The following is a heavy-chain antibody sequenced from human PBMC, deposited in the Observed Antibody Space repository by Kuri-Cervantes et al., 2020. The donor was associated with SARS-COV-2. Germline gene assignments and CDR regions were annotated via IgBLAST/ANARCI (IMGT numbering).Heavy chain of an antibody. V-gene: IGHV3-15*01. CDR3: ITYPQLELDY. J-gene: IGHJ4*02. D-gene: IGHD1-1*01. Sequence: GESLKISCAASGFTFSNAWMSWVRQAPGKGLEWVGRIKSKTDGGTTDYAAPVKGRFTISRDDSKNTLYLQMNSLKTEDTAVYYCITYPQLELDYWGQGTLVTVSS. CDR2: IKSKTDGGTT. CDR1: GFTFSNAW.